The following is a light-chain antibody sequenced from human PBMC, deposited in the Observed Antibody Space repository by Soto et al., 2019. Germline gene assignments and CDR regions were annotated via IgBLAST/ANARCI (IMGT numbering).Light chain of an antibody. V-gene: IGLV2-11*01. Sequence: QSVLTQPPSASGSPGQSVAISCTGTSSDVGGYNYVSWYQQHPGKAPELMIYDVTKRPSGVPDRFSGSKSGNTASLTISGLQAEDEADYYCCSYVGTDTYSFGTGTKVTVL. CDR1: SSDVGGYNY. CDR3: CSYVGTDTYS. J-gene: IGLJ1*01. CDR2: DVT.